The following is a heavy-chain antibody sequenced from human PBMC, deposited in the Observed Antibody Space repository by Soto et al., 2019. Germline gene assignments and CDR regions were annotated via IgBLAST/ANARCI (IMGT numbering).Heavy chain of an antibody. CDR2: ISHSGTS. CDR1: GYSISSGYY. Sequence: PSETLSLTCTVSGYSISSGYYWSWIRQTPGKGLEWIGSISHSGTSFYNPSLRSRVTISMDTSNNHFSLKLNSLTATDTAVYYCARASGGHSGGGNWSDPWGQGTLVTVSS. J-gene: IGHJ5*02. CDR3: ARASGGHSGGGNWSDP. D-gene: IGHD2-21*02. V-gene: IGHV4-38-2*02.